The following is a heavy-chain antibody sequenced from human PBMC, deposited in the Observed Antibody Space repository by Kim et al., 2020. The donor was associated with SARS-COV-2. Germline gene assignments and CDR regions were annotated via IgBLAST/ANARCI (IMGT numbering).Heavy chain of an antibody. CDR1: GFTFSSYG. D-gene: IGHD6-13*01. CDR3: ARVHLPRNIAAAGYFDY. V-gene: IGHV3-33*01. Sequence: GGSLRLSCAASGFTFSSYGMHWVRQAPGKGLEWVAVIWYDGSNKYYADSVKGRFTISRDNSKNTLYLQMNSLRAEDTAVYYCARVHLPRNIAAAGYFDYWGQGTLVTVSS. J-gene: IGHJ4*02. CDR2: IWYDGSNK.